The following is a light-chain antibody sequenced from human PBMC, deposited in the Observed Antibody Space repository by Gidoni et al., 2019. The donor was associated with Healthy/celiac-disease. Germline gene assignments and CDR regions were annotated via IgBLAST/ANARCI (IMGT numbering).Light chain of an antibody. Sequence: ESVLTQSPGTLSLSPGERATLSCRASQSVSSSYLAWYQQKPGQAPRLLIYGASSRATGIPDRFSGSGSGTDFTLTISRLEPEDFAVYYCQQYGSSPQTFXQXTKVEIK. CDR3: QQYGSSPQT. CDR1: QSVSSSY. CDR2: GAS. J-gene: IGKJ1*01. V-gene: IGKV3-20*01.